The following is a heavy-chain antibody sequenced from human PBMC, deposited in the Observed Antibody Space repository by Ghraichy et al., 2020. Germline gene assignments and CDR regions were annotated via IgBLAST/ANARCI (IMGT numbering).Heavy chain of an antibody. CDR3: AKIPRPGIVVAGII. CDR2: ISGSGGST. Sequence: GGSLRLSCAASGFTFSSYAMSWVRQAPGKGLEWVSAISGSGGSTYYADSVKGRFTISRDNFKNTLYLQMNSLRAEDTAVYYCAKIPRPGIVVAGIIWGQGTLVTVSS. V-gene: IGHV3-23*01. J-gene: IGHJ4*02. CDR1: GFTFSSYA. D-gene: IGHD6-19*01.